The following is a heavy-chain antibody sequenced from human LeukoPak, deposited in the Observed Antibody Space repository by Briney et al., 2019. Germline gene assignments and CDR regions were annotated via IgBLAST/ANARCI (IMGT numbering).Heavy chain of an antibody. V-gene: IGHV1-69*13. CDR3: TRPYFYGSGSGGDAFDI. CDR1: GGTFSSYA. CDR2: IIPIFGTA. Sequence: ASVKVSCKASGGTFSSYAISWVRQAPGQGLEWMGGIIPIFGTANYAQKFQGRVTITADESTSTAYMELSSLRSEVTAVYYCTRPYFYGSGSGGDAFDIWGQGTMVTVSS. J-gene: IGHJ3*02. D-gene: IGHD3-10*01.